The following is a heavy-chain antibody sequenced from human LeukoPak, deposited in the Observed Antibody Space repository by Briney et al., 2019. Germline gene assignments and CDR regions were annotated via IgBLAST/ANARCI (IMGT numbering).Heavy chain of an antibody. CDR1: GFTFSSYA. CDR3: ARHPITYGYFYFDY. D-gene: IGHD5-18*01. Sequence: GGSLRLSCAASGFTFSSYAMHWVRQAPGKGLEWVAVISYDGSNKYYADSVKGRFTISRDNSKNTLYLQMNSLRAEDTAVYYCARHPITYGYFYFDYWGQGTLVTVSS. J-gene: IGHJ4*02. V-gene: IGHV3-30*04. CDR2: ISYDGSNK.